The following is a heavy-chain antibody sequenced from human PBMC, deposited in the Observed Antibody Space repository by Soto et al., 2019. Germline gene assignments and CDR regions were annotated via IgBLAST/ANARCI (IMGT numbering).Heavy chain of an antibody. V-gene: IGHV2-5*02. CDR3: VHQDGNNNTSYFDL. CDR1: GFSLSTSGVG. D-gene: IGHD1-1*01. CDR2: IYWDDDK. J-gene: IGHJ2*01. Sequence: QITVKESGPKLVKPSQTLTLTCAFSGFSLSTSGVGVGWVRQPPGKAPEWLALIYWDDDKRYRPSLKIRLPITKATSKDQVVFTMTNMDPVDTATYYCVHQDGNNNTSYFDLWGRGTLVTVSS.